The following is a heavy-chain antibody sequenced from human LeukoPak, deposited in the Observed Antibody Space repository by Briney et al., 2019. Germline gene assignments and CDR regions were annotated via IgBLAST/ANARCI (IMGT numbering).Heavy chain of an antibody. CDR1: GFTFSSYA. J-gene: IGHJ4*02. CDR2: ISGSGGST. D-gene: IGHD6-13*01. Sequence: GGSLRLSCAASGFTFSSYAMSWVRQAPGKGLEWVSAISGSGGSTYYAGSVKGRFTISRDNSKNTLYLQMNSLRAEDTAVYYCAKGRYSSSWYLGQYYFDYWGQGTLVTVSS. V-gene: IGHV3-23*01. CDR3: AKGRYSSSWYLGQYYFDY.